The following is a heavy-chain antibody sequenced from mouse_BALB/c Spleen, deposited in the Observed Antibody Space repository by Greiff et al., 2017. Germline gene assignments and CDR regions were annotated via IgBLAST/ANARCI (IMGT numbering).Heavy chain of an antibody. V-gene: IGHV1-7*01. D-gene: IGHD1-1*01. CDR1: GYTFTSYW. J-gene: IGHJ2*01. CDR3: ARNYGSSWDY. CDR2: INPSTGYT. Sequence: VQRVESGAELAKPGASVKMSCKASGYTFTSYWMHWVKQRPGQGLEWIGYINPSTGYTEYNQKFKDKATLTADKSSSTAYMQLSSLTSEDSAVYYCARNYGSSWDYWGQGTTLTVSS.